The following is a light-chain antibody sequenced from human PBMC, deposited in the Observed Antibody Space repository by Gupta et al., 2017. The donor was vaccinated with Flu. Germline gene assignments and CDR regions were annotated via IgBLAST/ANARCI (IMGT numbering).Light chain of an antibody. CDR1: QSISSW. Sequence: SPSILSASVGDRVTIPCRASQSISSWLAWYQQQPGKAPKLLMYRAGRWITGVPSRFSGSGSGTEFTLTINNLQADDFATYYCQQYDTYWTFGQGTKVEVK. J-gene: IGKJ1*01. V-gene: IGKV1-5*03. CDR2: RAG. CDR3: QQYDTYWT.